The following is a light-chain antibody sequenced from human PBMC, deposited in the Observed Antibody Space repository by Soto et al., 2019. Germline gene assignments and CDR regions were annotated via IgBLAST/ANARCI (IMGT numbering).Light chain of an antibody. CDR2: AAS. V-gene: IGKV1-39*01. Sequence: DIQMTQSPSSLSASVGDRVTIPCQSSQNINNYLNWYQQKPGRAPELLIFAASSLGDGVPSRFSGSGSSTHFTLTITSLQPEDSATYYCQQSYNSPMFTFGQGTKVDIK. CDR3: QQSYNSPMFT. CDR1: QNINNY. J-gene: IGKJ2*01.